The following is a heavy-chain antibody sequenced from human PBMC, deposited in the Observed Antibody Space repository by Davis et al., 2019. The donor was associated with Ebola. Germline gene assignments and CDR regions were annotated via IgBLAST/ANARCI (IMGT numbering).Heavy chain of an antibody. CDR3: ARDHSGYNYFYYGMDV. CDR1: GYTFTGYD. CDR2: ISAYNGNT. Sequence: AASVKVSCKASGYTFTGYDINWVRQAPGQGLEWMGWISAYNGNTNYAHKLQDRVTMTTDTSTSTAYMELKSLRPDDTAIYYCARDHSGYNYFYYGMDVWGRGTTVTVSS. V-gene: IGHV1-18*01. J-gene: IGHJ6*04. D-gene: IGHD5-24*01.